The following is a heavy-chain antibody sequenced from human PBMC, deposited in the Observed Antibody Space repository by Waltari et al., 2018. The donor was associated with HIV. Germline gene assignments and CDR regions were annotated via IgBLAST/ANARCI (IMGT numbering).Heavy chain of an antibody. CDR3: SRTSTGSDYYYQVDV. CDR1: GGSINSGSYY. D-gene: IGHD2-21*02. J-gene: IGHJ6*02. V-gene: IGHV4-61*02. Sequence: QVQLQESGPGLVKTSQTLSLTCTVSGGSINSGSYYWNWIRQPAGMGLEWIGRLYTSGSTNYNPSLKSRVTMTADTSKNQFSLRLTSVTASDTAIYYCSRTSTGSDYYYQVDVWGQGTTVTVS. CDR2: LYTSGST.